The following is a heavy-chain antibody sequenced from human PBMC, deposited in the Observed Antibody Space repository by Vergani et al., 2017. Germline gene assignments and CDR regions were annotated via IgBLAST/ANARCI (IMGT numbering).Heavy chain of an antibody. D-gene: IGHD3-10*01. V-gene: IGHV4-4*03. CDR2: IYHRGST. CDR1: GGSISSSNW. J-gene: IGHJ5*02. Sequence: QVQLQESGPGLVKPPGTLYLTCAVSGGSISSSNWWSWVREPPGKGLEWIVEIYHRGSTNYNPSLKSRVTISVDKSKNQFSLKLSSVTAADTAVYYCARKYYXGSESYYHGVWFDPWGQGTLVTVSS. CDR3: ARKYYXGSESYYHGVWFDP.